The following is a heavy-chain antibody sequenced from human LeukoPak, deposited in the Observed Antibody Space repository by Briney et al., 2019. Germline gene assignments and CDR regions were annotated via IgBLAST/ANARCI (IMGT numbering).Heavy chain of an antibody. CDR1: GDSVSTDSAG. CDR3: ARGGPSLDSRAFDP. V-gene: IGHV6-1*01. CDR2: TYYNSINSNWYK. Sequence: SQTLSLTCAISGDSVSTDSAGWNWIRQSPSRGLEWLGRTYYNSINSNWYKDYAPAVKSRITITPDTTKNQFSLKLSSVTAADTAVYYCARGGPSLDSRAFDPWGQGTLVTVSS. D-gene: IGHD2-2*01. J-gene: IGHJ5*02.